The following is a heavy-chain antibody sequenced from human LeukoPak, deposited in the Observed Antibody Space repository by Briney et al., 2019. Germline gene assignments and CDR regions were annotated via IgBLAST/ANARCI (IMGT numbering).Heavy chain of an antibody. CDR2: ISGSGGST. CDR3: AKDRKRITIFGVVIIPSWFDP. CDR1: GFTFSSYA. D-gene: IGHD3-3*01. V-gene: IGHV3-23*01. Sequence: GGSLRLSCAASGFTFSSYAMSWVRQAPGKGLEWVSAISGSGGSTYYADSVKGRFTISRDNSKNTLYLQMNSLRAEDTAVYYCAKDRKRITIFGVVIIPSWFDPWGQGTLVTVSS. J-gene: IGHJ5*02.